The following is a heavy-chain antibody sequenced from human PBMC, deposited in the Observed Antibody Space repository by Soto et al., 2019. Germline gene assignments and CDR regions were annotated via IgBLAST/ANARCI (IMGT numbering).Heavy chain of an antibody. CDR3: ARSKRGYSYGQPYYYYGMDV. CDR1: GFTFSSYG. V-gene: IGHV3-33*01. CDR2: IWYDGSNK. D-gene: IGHD5-18*01. J-gene: IGHJ6*02. Sequence: QVQLVESGGGVVQPGRSLRLSCAASGFTFSSYGMHWVRQAPGKGLEWVAVIWYDGSNKYYADSVKGRFTISRDNSKNTLYLQMNSLRAEDTAVYYCARSKRGYSYGQPYYYYGMDVWGQGTTVTASS.